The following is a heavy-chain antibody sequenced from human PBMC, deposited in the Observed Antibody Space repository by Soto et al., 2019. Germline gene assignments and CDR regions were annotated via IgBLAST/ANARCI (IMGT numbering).Heavy chain of an antibody. V-gene: IGHV4-59*01. CDR3: ARERGDYYFDY. CDR1: GGSISSYY. CDR2: IYYSGST. Sequence: SETLSLTCPFSGGSISSYYWIWIRQPPGKGLEWIGYIYYSGSTNYNPSLKSRVTISVDTSKNQFSLKLSSVTAADTAVYYCARERGDYYFDYWGQGTLVTVSS. D-gene: IGHD4-17*01. J-gene: IGHJ4*02.